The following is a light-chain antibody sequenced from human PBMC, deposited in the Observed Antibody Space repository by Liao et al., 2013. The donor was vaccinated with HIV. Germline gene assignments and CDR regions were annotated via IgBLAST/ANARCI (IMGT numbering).Light chain of an antibody. CDR3: QAWDSSTVV. J-gene: IGLJ2*01. V-gene: IGLV3-1*01. Sequence: SFELTQPPSVSVSPRQTADITCSGDQLGNKYVCWYQQKPGQSPVLVMYQDKKRPSGIPERFSGSHSGNTATLTISGTETMDEADYFCQAWDSSTVVFGGGTKLTVL. CDR1: QLGNKY. CDR2: QDK.